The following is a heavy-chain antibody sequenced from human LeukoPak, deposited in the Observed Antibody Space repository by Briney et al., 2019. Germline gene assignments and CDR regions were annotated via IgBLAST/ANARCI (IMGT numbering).Heavy chain of an antibody. CDR2: ISYDGSNK. V-gene: IGHV3-30*04. CDR1: GSTFSSYA. D-gene: IGHD4-11*01. CDR3: ARDIIQYGY. J-gene: IGHJ4*02. Sequence: GGSLRLSCAASGSTFSSYAMHWVRQAPGKGLEWVAVISYDGSNKYYADSVKGRFTISRDNSKNTLYLQMNSLRAEDTAVYYCARDIIQYGYWGQGTLVTVSS.